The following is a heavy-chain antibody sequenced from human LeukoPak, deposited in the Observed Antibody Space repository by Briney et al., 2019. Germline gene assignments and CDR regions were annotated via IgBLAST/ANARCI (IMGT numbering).Heavy chain of an antibody. V-gene: IGHV4-38-2*02. CDR3: ARTSSSGLVGGYYFDY. Sequence: PSETLSLTCTVSGYFISSGCYWGWIRQPPGKGLQWIGSIHHSGSTYYNPSLKSRVTISVDTSKNQFSLKLSSVTAAGTAVYYCARTSSSGLVGGYYFDYWGQGTLVTVSS. D-gene: IGHD6-19*01. J-gene: IGHJ4*02. CDR1: GYFISSGCY. CDR2: IHHSGST.